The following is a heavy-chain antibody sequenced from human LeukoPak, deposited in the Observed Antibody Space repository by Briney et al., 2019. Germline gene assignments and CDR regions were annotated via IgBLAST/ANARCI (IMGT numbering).Heavy chain of an antibody. CDR2: ISGGGTTI. D-gene: IGHD3-10*01. V-gene: IGHV3-48*03. J-gene: IGHJ4*02. CDR3: VIPRGQY. Sequence: PGGSLRLSCAAPGFTFSKNEMNWVRQAPGKGLAWVSYISGGGTTIYYADSVKGRFTISRDNAKNSLYLQMNSLGAEDTAVYFCVIPRGQYWGQGTLVTVSS. CDR1: GFTFSKNE.